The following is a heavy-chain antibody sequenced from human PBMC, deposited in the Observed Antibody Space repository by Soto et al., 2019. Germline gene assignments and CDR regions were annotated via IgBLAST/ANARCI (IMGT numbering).Heavy chain of an antibody. V-gene: IGHV3-64*01. CDR3: ARGIFDSYGMDV. CDR2: ISSNGGST. J-gene: IGHJ6*02. D-gene: IGHD2-15*01. CDR1: GFTFSSYA. Sequence: GGSLRLSCAASGFTFSSYAMHWVRQAPGKGLEYVSVISSNGGSTYYANSVKGRFTISRDNSKNTLYLQMGSLRAEDMAVYYCARGIFDSYGMDVRGQGTTVTVSS.